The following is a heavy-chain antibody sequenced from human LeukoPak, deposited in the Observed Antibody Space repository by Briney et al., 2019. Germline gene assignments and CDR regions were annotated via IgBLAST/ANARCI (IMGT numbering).Heavy chain of an antibody. CDR2: TYYRSKWYN. D-gene: IGHD6-13*01. Sequence: SQTLSLTCAISGDSVSSNNATWTWIRQSPSRGLEWLGRTYYRSKWYNEYAVSVKSRITINPDTSKNQFSLQLNSVTPEDTAVYHCAGTYDSSWSSFDFWGQGTLVTVSS. V-gene: IGHV6-1*01. CDR3: AGTYDSSWSSFDF. CDR1: GDSVSSNNAT. J-gene: IGHJ4*02.